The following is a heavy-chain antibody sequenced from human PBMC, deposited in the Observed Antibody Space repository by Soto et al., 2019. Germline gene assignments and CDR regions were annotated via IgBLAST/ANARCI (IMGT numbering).Heavy chain of an antibody. CDR2: IYPSDSDT. CDR1: GYNFAGYW. CDR3: ARGGVSTRTFDY. Sequence: GESLKISCKGSGYNFAGYWIAWVRQMPGKGLELMGIIYPSDSDTRYRPSFQGRVTISADKSISSAYLQWSSLRASDTAMYYCARGGVSTRTFDYWGQGTPVTVSS. V-gene: IGHV5-51*01. D-gene: IGHD3-3*01. J-gene: IGHJ4*02.